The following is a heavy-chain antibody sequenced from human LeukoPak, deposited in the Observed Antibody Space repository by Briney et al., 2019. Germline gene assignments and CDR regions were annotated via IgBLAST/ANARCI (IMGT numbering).Heavy chain of an antibody. V-gene: IGHV3-48*01. D-gene: IGHD3-3*01. CDR2: ISSSSSTI. CDR3: ARADYDFCSRYYYMDV. CDR1: GFTFSSYS. Sequence: PGGSLRLSCAASGFTFSSYSMNWVRQAPGKGGEWVSYISSSSSTIYYADSVKGRFTISRDNAKNSLYLQMNSLRAEDTAVYYCARADYDFCSRYYYMDVWGKGTTVTVSS. J-gene: IGHJ6*03.